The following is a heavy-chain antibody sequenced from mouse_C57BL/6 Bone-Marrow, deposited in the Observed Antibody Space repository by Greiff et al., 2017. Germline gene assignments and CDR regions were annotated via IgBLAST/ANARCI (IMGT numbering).Heavy chain of an antibody. CDR1: GYTFTSYW. J-gene: IGHJ4*01. D-gene: IGHD1-1*01. CDR3: ARRATTGEVDY. CDR2: IHPNSGST. Sequence: VQLQQPGAELVKPGASVKLSCKASGYTFTSYWMHWLKQRPGQGLEWIGMIHPNSGSTNYNEKFKSKATLTVDKSSSTAYMQLSSLTSEDSAVYYCARRATTGEVDYWGQGTSVTVSS. V-gene: IGHV1-64*01.